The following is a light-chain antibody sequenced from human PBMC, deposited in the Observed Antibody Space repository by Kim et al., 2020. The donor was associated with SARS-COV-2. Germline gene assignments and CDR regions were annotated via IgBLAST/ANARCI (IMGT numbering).Light chain of an antibody. V-gene: IGKV3-11*01. CDR1: QSVRPY. CDR2: DTS. CDR3: QQRSEWPPA. Sequence: EIVLTQSPATLSLSPGERATLSCRASQSVRPYIAWYQQKPGQAPRLLIHDTSGRATGIPARFSGSGSGTEFTLTISSLEPEDFAIYYCQQRSEWPPAFGQGTKVDIK. J-gene: IGKJ1*01.